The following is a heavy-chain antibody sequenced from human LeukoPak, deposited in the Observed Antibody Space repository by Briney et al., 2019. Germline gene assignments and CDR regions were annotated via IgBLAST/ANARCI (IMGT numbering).Heavy chain of an antibody. CDR3: ARDFGY. J-gene: IGHJ4*02. V-gene: IGHV4-59*01. Sequence: SETLSLTCTVSSGSMSNYYWSWIRQPPGKGLEWIGSIYYSGSTSYNPSLKSRVTISVDTSKNQFSVKLSSATAADTAVYYCARDFGYWGQGTLVTVSS. CDR1: SGSMSNYY. CDR2: IYYSGST.